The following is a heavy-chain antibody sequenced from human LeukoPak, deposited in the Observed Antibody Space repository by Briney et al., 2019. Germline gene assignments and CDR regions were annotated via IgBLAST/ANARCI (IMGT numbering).Heavy chain of an antibody. J-gene: IGHJ4*02. D-gene: IGHD1-26*01. Sequence: PGGSLRLSCAASGFTFSNYGIHWVRQAPGKGLEWVAVISYDGSNKYYADSVKGRFTISRDNSKNTLYLQMNSLRAEDTAVYYCAKEARDSGSYRFDYWGQGTLVTVSS. V-gene: IGHV3-30*18. CDR1: GFTFSNYG. CDR3: AKEARDSGSYRFDY. CDR2: ISYDGSNK.